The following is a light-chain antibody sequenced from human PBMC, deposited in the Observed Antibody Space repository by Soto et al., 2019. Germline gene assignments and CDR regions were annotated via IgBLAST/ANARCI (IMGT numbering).Light chain of an antibody. V-gene: IGKV3-11*01. Sequence: EIVLTQSPATLSLSPGERATLSCRASQSVSSSLAWFQHKPGQAPRLLIYDASNRATGIPARFSASGSGTDFTLTISSLEPEEFAVYYCRHHSTWPVTFGGGTKVEIK. CDR2: DAS. J-gene: IGKJ4*01. CDR3: RHHSTWPVT. CDR1: QSVSSS.